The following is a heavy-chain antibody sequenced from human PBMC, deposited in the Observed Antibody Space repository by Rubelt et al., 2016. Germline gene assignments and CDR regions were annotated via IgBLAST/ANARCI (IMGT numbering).Heavy chain of an antibody. V-gene: IGHV4-34*01. CDR3: ARQGGYHSPFRY. D-gene: IGHD3-16*02. CDR1: GGSFSGYY. Sequence: QVQLQQWGAGLLKPSETLSLTCAVYGGSFSGYYWSWIRQPPGKGLEWIGEINHSGSTNYNPSLKSRVTISVDTSKNQFSLKLNSVTAADTAVYYCARQGGYHSPFRYWGQGTLVTVSS. CDR2: INHSGST. J-gene: IGHJ4*02.